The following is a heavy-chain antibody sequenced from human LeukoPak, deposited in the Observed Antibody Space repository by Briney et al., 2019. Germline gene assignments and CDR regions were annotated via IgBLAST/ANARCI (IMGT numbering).Heavy chain of an antibody. J-gene: IGHJ3*02. D-gene: IGHD3-16*02. CDR2: IYYSGST. Sequence: SETLSLTCTVSGGSISSSSYYWGWIRQPPGKGLEWIGSIYYSGSTYYNPSLKSRVTISVDTSKNQFSLKLSSVTAADTAVYYCARALSPHYDYVWGSYRPNRKVSDAFDIWGQGTMVTVSS. CDR1: GGSISSSSYY. CDR3: ARALSPHYDYVWGSYRPNRKVSDAFDI. V-gene: IGHV4-39*07.